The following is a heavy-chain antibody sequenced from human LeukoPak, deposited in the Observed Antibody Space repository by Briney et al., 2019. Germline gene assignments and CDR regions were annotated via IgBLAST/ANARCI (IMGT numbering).Heavy chain of an antibody. CDR1: GFTFSSYG. V-gene: IGHV3-30*18. CDR3: AKDRTKNWNQFDY. J-gene: IGHJ4*02. Sequence: GRSLRLSCAASGFTFSSYGMHWVRQAPGKGLEWVAFISYDGSNKYYADSVKGRFTISRDSSKYTLYLQTNSLRAEDTAVYYCAKDRTKNWNQFDYWGQGTLVTVSS. D-gene: IGHD1-1*01. CDR2: ISYDGSNK.